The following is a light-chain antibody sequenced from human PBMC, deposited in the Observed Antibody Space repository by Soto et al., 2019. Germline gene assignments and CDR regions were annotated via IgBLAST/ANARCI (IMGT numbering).Light chain of an antibody. J-gene: IGKJ3*01. Sequence: VQMTQTRSSLSASVGDRVILTCRASQSIGNWLAWYQQKPGKAPKLLIYKASSLESGVPTRFSGSGSGTDFTLTISSLQPEDFATYYCQQYNSYVFGPGTKVDIK. CDR1: QSIGNW. V-gene: IGKV1-5*03. CDR2: KAS. CDR3: QQYNSYV.